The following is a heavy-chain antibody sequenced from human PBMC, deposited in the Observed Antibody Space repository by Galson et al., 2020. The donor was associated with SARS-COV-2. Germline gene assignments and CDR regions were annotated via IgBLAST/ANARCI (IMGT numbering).Heavy chain of an antibody. CDR3: ARDQDGYNDF. J-gene: IGHJ4*02. CDR2: IKQDGSDR. Sequence: KGLEWVANIKQDGSDRYYADSVKGRFTISSDYPKNSVYLQMNSLRVEDTAVYYCARDQDGYNDFWGRGTLVTVSS. D-gene: IGHD5-18*01. V-gene: IGHV3-7*01.